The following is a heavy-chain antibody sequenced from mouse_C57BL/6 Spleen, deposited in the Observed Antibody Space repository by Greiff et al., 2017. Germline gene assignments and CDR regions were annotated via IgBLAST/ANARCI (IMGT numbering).Heavy chain of an antibody. J-gene: IGHJ1*03. D-gene: IGHD3-3*01. V-gene: IGHV1-85*01. CDR1: GYTFTSSD. CDR2: IYPRDGGT. CDR3: ARGVLGDGYFDV. Sequence: VQRGESGPGRVKPGAPGKLSCKASGYTFTSSDINWVKQRPGQGLEGIGGIYPRDGGTKYNEKFKGKATWTVDTSSSTAYLELHSLTSEDSAVYFCARGVLGDGYFDVWGTGTTVTVSS.